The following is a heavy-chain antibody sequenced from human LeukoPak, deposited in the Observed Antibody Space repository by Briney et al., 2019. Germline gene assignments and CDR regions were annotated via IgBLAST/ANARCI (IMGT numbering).Heavy chain of an antibody. J-gene: IGHJ4*02. CDR1: GGSLSPYY. Sequence: PSGTLSLTCSVYGGSLSPYYWNWIRQPPGKGLEWIGEINHRGSTNYNPSLKSRVTISVDTSKNQFSLKLSSVTAADTAVYYCARGNYRGFDYWGQGTLVTVSS. D-gene: IGHD1-7*01. V-gene: IGHV4-34*01. CDR2: INHRGST. CDR3: ARGNYRGFDY.